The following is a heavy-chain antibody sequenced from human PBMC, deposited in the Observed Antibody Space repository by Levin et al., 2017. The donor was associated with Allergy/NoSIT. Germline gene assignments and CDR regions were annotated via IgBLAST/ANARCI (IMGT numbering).Heavy chain of an antibody. D-gene: IGHD3-16*01. CDR3: AKDRNLGRYWLEGMDV. J-gene: IGHJ6*02. V-gene: IGHV3-30*18. CDR1: GFTFSSYG. Sequence: GGSLRLSCAASGFTFSSYGMHWVRQAPGKGLEWVAVISYDGSNKYYADSVKGRFTISRDNSKNTLYLQMNSLRAEDTAVYYCAKDRNLGRYWLEGMDVWGQGTTVTVSS. CDR2: ISYDGSNK.